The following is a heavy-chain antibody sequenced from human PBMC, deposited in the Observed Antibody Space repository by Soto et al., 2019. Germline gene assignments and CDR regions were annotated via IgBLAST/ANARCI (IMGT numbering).Heavy chain of an antibody. CDR2: IYYSGST. Sequence: PSETLSLTCTVSGGSISSSSYYWGWIRQPPGKGLEWIGSIYYSGSTYSNPSLKSRVTISIDTSKNQFSLKLSSVTAADTAVYYCARRAIAMAPTWGQGTLVTVSS. D-gene: IGHD6-19*01. CDR3: ARRAIAMAPT. CDR1: GGSISSSSYY. V-gene: IGHV4-39*01. J-gene: IGHJ1*01.